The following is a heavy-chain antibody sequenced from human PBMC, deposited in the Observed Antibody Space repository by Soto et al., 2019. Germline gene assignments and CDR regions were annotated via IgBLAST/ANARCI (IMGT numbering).Heavy chain of an antibody. D-gene: IGHD5-18*01. V-gene: IGHV3-21*01. Sequence: GGSLRLSCAASGFTFSSYSMNWVRQAPGKGLEWVSSISSSSSYIYYADSVKGRFTISRDNAKNSLYLQMNSLRAEDTAVYYCARRDTGHAVFDYWGQGTLVTVSS. CDR1: GFTFSSYS. J-gene: IGHJ4*02. CDR3: ARRDTGHAVFDY. CDR2: ISSSSSYI.